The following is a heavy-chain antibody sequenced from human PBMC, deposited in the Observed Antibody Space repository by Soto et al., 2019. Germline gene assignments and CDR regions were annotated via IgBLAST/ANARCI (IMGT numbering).Heavy chain of an antibody. V-gene: IGHV3-15*07. CDR1: GFTFSNAW. Sequence: EVQLVESGGGLVKPGGSLRLSCAASGFTFSNAWTNWVRQAPGKGLEWVGRIKSKTDGGTTDYAAPVKGRFTISRDDSKNTLYLQMNSLKTEDTAVYYCTTVDPNNWNVVYYYGMDVWGQGTTVTVSS. CDR2: IKSKTDGGTT. J-gene: IGHJ6*02. D-gene: IGHD1-1*01. CDR3: TTVDPNNWNVVYYYGMDV.